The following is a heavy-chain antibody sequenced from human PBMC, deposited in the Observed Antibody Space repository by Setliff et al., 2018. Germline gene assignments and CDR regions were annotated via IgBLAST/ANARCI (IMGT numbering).Heavy chain of an antibody. D-gene: IGHD3-16*01. CDR1: GGSISSSSYY. CDR3: ARAITSKYYFEY. Sequence: PSETLSLTCTVSGGSISSSSYYWGWIRQPPGKGLEWIGYIYYSGSTYYNPSLKSRLTISVDTSKTQFSLRLSSVTAADTAVYYCARAITSKYYFEYWGQGTLVTVSS. J-gene: IGHJ4*02. V-gene: IGHV4-31*03. CDR2: IYYSGST.